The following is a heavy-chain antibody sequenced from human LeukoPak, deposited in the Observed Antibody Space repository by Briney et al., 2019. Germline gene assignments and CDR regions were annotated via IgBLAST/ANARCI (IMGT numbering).Heavy chain of an antibody. J-gene: IGHJ4*02. V-gene: IGHV1-18*01. CDR1: GYTFISFG. CDR3: AREGVVTNTYAY. D-gene: IGHD2-21*02. CDR2: ISAYNGNP. Sequence: ASVKVPCKASGYTFISFGISWVRPAPGQGLEWMGWISAYNGNPNYSQKLQDRVTMTTDTSTSTAYMELRSLRSDDTAVYYCAREGVVTNTYAYWGQGTLVTVSS.